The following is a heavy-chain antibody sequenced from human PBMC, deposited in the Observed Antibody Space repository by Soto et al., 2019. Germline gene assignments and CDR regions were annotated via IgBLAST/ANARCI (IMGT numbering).Heavy chain of an antibody. Sequence: GGSLTLSCAASGFTVSSNYMSWVRQAPGKGLEWVSVIYSGGSTYYADSVKGRFIISRDNSKSTLYLEMNSLRVDDTAVYYCVKDQDVDLGADIPDAFDVWGRGTKVTVSS. CDR1: GFTVSSNY. CDR3: VKDQDVDLGADIPDAFDV. D-gene: IGHD7-27*01. J-gene: IGHJ3*01. CDR2: IYSGGST. V-gene: IGHV3-66*01.